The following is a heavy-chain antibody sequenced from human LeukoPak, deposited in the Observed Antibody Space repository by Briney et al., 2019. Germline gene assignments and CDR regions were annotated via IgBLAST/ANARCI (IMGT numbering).Heavy chain of an antibody. D-gene: IGHD1-26*01. J-gene: IGHJ6*03. Sequence: ASVKVSCKVSGYTLTELSMHWVRQAPGKGLEWMGGFVPEDGETIYAQKFQGRVTMTEDTSTDTAYMELSSLRSEDTAVYYCATDSVVGATSYYYMDVWGKGTTVTVSS. V-gene: IGHV1-24*01. CDR2: FVPEDGET. CDR3: ATDSVVGATSYYYMDV. CDR1: GYTLTELS.